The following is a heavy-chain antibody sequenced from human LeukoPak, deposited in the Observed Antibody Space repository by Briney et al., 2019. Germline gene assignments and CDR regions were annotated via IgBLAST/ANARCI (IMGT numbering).Heavy chain of an antibody. CDR2: MNRDGSEV. J-gene: IGHJ4*02. CDR1: GFPFAPFW. CDR3: ARGIDEWLYLYY. Sequence: GGSLRLSCAASGFPFAPFWMTWVRQAPGKGPEFVATMNRDGSEVAYGDSVRDRFTISRDNAKNSLYLQMYSPRAEDTAVYYCARGIDEWLYLYYWGQGALVTVSS. V-gene: IGHV3-7*04. D-gene: IGHD3-22*01.